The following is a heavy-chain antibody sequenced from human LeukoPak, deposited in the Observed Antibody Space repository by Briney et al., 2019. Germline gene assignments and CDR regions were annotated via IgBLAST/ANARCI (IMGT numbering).Heavy chain of an antibody. D-gene: IGHD3-3*02. CDR1: RVSIGGYW. CDR3: IRELQVRALAFLGL. J-gene: IGHJ4*02. CDR2: MNRGGSAI. V-gene: IGHV3-74*01. Sequence: GGSLRLSCAASRVSIGGYWKNWLRHAAGEGLVWVSRMNRGGSAIYYADSVKGRFTISRDNVENTLHLEMNSLRVEDTAVYYCIRELQVRALAFLGLWGQGTLVTVSS.